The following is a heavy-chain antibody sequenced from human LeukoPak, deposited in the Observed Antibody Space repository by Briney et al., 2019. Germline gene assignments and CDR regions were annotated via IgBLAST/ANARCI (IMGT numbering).Heavy chain of an antibody. J-gene: IGHJ4*02. CDR2: IYYSGST. CDR1: GGSISSYY. D-gene: IGHD3-10*01. V-gene: IGHV4-59*12. CDR3: ARDLYGSGLGD. Sequence: PSETLSLTCTVSGGSISSYYWSWIRQPPGKGLEWIGYIYYSGSTNYNPSLKSRVTISVDTSKNQFSLKLSSVTAADTAVYYCARDLYGSGLGDWGQGTLVTVSS.